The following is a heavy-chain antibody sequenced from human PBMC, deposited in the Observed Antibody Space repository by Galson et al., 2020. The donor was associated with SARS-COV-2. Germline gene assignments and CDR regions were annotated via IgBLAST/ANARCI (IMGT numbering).Heavy chain of an antibody. CDR3: ARDSIAVAGKDYYYGMDV. J-gene: IGHJ6*02. Sequence: GESLKISCAASGFTFSSYWMSWVRQAPGKGLEWVANIKQDGSEKYYVDSVKGRFTISRDNAKNSLYLQMNSLRAEDTAVYYCARDSIAVAGKDYYYGMDVWGQGTTVTVSS. CDR1: GFTFSSYW. V-gene: IGHV3-7*05. D-gene: IGHD6-19*01. CDR2: IKQDGSEK.